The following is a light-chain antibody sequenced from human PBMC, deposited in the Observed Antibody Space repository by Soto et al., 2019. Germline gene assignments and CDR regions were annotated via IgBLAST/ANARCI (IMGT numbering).Light chain of an antibody. J-gene: IGKJ2*01. CDR1: QSVSSSY. Sequence: EIVLTQSPGTLSLSPGERATLSCRASQSVSSSYLAWYQQKPGQAPRLLIYGASNRATGIPDRFSGYGSGTDFTLTISRLEPEDFAVYYCQQYGRSPHAFGQGTKLEIK. V-gene: IGKV3-20*01. CDR3: QQYGRSPHA. CDR2: GAS.